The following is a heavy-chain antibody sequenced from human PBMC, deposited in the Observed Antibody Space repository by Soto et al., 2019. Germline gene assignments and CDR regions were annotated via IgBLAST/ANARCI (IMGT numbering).Heavy chain of an antibody. CDR2: ISSSGDII. D-gene: IGHD3-22*01. J-gene: IGHJ4*02. CDR1: GFTFSSYE. CDR3: ARSHYWYDSSGYLLRVDY. V-gene: IGHV3-48*03. Sequence: GGSLRLSCTASGFTFSSYEMNWVRQAPGKGLEWISYISSSGDIIYYADSVKGRFTISRDNAKNSLFLQMSSLRAEDTAVYYCARSHYWYDSSGYLLRVDYWGQGNLVTVSS.